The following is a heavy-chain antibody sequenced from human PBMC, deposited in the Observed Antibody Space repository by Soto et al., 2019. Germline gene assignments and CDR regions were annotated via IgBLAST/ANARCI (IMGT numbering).Heavy chain of an antibody. CDR2: IIPIFGTA. CDR1: GGTFSSYA. J-gene: IGHJ4*02. D-gene: IGHD6-6*01. Sequence: SVKVSCKASGGTFSSYAISWVRQAPGQGLEWMGGIIPIFGTANYAQKFQGRVTITADESTSTVYMELSSLRSEDTAVYYCASVGSSSISSDYWGQGTLVTVSS. V-gene: IGHV1-69*13. CDR3: ASVGSSSISSDY.